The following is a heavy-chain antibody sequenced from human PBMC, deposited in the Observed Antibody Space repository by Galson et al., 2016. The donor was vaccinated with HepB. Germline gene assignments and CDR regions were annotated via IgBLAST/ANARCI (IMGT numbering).Heavy chain of an antibody. CDR3: ARVPTSQYISSSGIADY. CDR2: ISSSRNFT. Sequence: SLRLSCAASGFGFSDYFMSWIRQAPGKGLEWVSYISSSRNFTTYADSVRGRFTISRDNAKNSLYLQMNSLRAEDTAVYYCARVPTSQYISSSGIADYWGQGTLVTVSS. D-gene: IGHD6-6*01. J-gene: IGHJ4*02. CDR1: GFGFSDYF. V-gene: IGHV3-11*06.